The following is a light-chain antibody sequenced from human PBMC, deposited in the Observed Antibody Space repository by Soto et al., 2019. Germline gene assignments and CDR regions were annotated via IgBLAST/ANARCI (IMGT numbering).Light chain of an antibody. V-gene: IGKV1-5*01. CDR3: QQYNGYSRT. J-gene: IGKJ1*01. Sequence: DIQMTQSPSTLSASVGDRVTITCRASQSISSWLAWYQQKPGKAPKLLIYEASSLQSGVPSRFSGSGSGAEFALTISSLQPDDVATYYCQQYNGYSRTFGQGTKVDIK. CDR2: EAS. CDR1: QSISSW.